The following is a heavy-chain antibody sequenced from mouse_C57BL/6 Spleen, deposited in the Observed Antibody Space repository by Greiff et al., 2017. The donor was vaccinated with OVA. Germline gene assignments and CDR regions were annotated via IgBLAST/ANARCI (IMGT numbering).Heavy chain of an antibody. V-gene: IGHV1-5*01. CDR2: IYPGNSDT. CDR3: TRSHYYGSSYGAMDY. Sequence: VQLRQSGTVLARPGASVKMSCKTSGYTFTSYWMHWVKQRPGQGLEWIGAIYPGNSDTSYNQKFKGKAKLTAVTSASTAYMELSSLTNEDSAVYYCTRSHYYGSSYGAMDYWGQGTSVTVSS. D-gene: IGHD1-1*01. CDR1: GYTFTSYW. J-gene: IGHJ4*01.